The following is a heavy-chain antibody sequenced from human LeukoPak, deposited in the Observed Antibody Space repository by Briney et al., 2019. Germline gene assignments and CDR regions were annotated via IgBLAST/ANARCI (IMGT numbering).Heavy chain of an antibody. CDR2: KYYGGSA. CDR1: GVSVSDGRYY. Sequence: TSETLSLTCNVSGVSVSDGRYYWTWIRQHPGKGLEWIYYKYYGGSAKYNPSLKSRLTISIDTSKNQFSLKLSSVTAADTDLYYCARHFAFSYYYMDVWGKGTTVTVSS. D-gene: IGHD3-3*02. V-gene: IGHV4-31*03. J-gene: IGHJ6*03. CDR3: ARHFAFSYYYMDV.